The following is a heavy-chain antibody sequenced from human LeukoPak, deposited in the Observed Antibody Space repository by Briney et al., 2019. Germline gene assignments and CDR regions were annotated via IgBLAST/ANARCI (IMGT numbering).Heavy chain of an antibody. CDR1: GGTFSSYA. CDR3: GGMQWLVRDAFDI. V-gene: IGHV1-69*06. D-gene: IGHD6-19*01. Sequence: SVKVSCKASGGTFSSYAISWVRQAPGQGLEWMGGIIPIFGTANYAQKFQGRVTITADKSTSTAYMELSSLRSEDTAVYYCGGMQWLVRDAFDIWGQGTMVTVSS. CDR2: IIPIFGTA. J-gene: IGHJ3*02.